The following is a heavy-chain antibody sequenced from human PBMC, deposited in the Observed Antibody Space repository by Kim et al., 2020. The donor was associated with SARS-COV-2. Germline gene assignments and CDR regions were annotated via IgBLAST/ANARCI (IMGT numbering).Heavy chain of an antibody. V-gene: IGHV3-30*02. CDR3: AKELELRFGELGYYAMD. CDR1: GFTFRYYT. Sequence: GGSLRLSCAASGFTFRYYTMHWVRQAPGKGLEWVASIKYDGSNKYYGDSVKGRFTISRDNSNDKLYLEMNSLRAEDAAVYYCAKELELRFGELGYYAMD. CDR2: IKYDGSNK. J-gene: IGHJ6*01. D-gene: IGHD3-10*01.